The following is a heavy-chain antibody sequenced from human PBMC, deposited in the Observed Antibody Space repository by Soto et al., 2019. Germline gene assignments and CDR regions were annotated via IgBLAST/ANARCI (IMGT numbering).Heavy chain of an antibody. Sequence: PSETLSLTCTVSGGSISIYYWSWIRQPPGKGLEGIGYIYYSGSTNYNRSLKSRVTISVDTSKNQFSLKLSSVPAADTAVYSCARQSLRRPFGSLILVALDSWGLGSLVTVSS. CDR2: IYYSGST. J-gene: IGHJ5*02. CDR3: ARQSLRRPFGSLILVALDS. CDR1: GGSISIYY. V-gene: IGHV4-59*08. D-gene: IGHD3-16*01.